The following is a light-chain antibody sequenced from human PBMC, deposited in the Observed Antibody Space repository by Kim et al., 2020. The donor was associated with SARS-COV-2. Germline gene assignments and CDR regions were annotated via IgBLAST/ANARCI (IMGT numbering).Light chain of an antibody. V-gene: IGLV3-21*04. CDR3: QVWDSSSVHRV. J-gene: IGLJ2*01. CDR1: NIESKS. Sequence: AAGKTASITCAGDNIESKSVHWYQQKPGQAPVLVISYDSDRPSGIPERLSGSNSDNTATLTISEVEAGDEADYYCQVWDSSSVHRVFGGGTKLTVL. CDR2: YDS.